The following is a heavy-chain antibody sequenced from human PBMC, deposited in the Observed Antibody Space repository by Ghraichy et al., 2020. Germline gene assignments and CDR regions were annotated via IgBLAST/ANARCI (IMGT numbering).Heavy chain of an antibody. CDR3: AKLNYDSSGRYYYYYGMDV. CDR2: LSASGGST. CDR1: GFTFRSYA. D-gene: IGHD3-22*01. Sequence: GGSLRLSCAASGFTFRSYAMSWVRQAPGKGLEWVSGLSASGGSTYYADSVKGRFIISRDNSKSTLYLQMNSLRAEDTAVYYCAKLNYDSSGRYYYYYGMDVWGQGTTVTVSS. J-gene: IGHJ6*02. V-gene: IGHV3-23*01.